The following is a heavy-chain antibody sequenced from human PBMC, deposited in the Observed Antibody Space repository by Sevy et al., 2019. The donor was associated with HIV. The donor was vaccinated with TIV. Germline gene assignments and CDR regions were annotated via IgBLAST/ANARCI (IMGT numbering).Heavy chain of an antibody. CDR1: AFIFDDYA. J-gene: IGHJ2*01. D-gene: IGHD2-2*01. CDR3: AKDIVVVPATSSGYFDL. CDR2: ITWNSDTI. V-gene: IGHV3-9*01. Sequence: GGSLRLSCAASAFIFDDYAMHWVRQAPGKGLEWVSGITWNSDTIGYADSVKGRFTISRDNAKNSLYLQMNSLRLEDSALYYCAKDIVVVPATSSGYFDLWGRGTLVTVSS.